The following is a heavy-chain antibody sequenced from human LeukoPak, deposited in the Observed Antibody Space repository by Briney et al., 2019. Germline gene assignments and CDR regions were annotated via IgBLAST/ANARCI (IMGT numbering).Heavy chain of an antibody. CDR3: ASPFLAAAGIVN. Sequence: GGSLILSCAASGFTFSDYYMSWIRQAPGKGLEWVSYISSSGSTIYYADSVKGRFTISRDNAKNSLYLQMNSLRAEDTAVYYCASPFLAAAGIVNWGQGTLVTVSS. CDR1: GFTFSDYY. CDR2: ISSSGSTI. D-gene: IGHD6-13*01. V-gene: IGHV3-11*01. J-gene: IGHJ4*02.